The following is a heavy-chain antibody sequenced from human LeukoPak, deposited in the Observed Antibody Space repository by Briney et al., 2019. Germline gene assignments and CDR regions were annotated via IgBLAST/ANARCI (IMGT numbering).Heavy chain of an antibody. CDR2: MNPNRDNT. V-gene: IGHV1-8*03. CDR1: GYTFTNYD. Sequence: ASVKVSCKASGYTFTNYDISWVRQATGQGLEWTGWMNPNRDNTGYAQKFQGRVTITRNTSISTAYMELSSLRSEDTAVYYCARGQAGYCSGGSCKHPVYYFDWWGQGTLVTVSS. J-gene: IGHJ4*02. D-gene: IGHD2-15*01. CDR3: ARGQAGYCSGGSCKHPVYYFDW.